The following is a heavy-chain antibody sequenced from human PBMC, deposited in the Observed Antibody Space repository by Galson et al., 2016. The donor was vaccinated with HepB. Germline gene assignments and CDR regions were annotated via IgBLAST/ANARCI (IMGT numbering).Heavy chain of an antibody. CDR2: INRDGRST. Sequence: SLRLSCAASGFTFSNYWMHWVRQAPGKGLVWVSRINRDGRSTNDADSAKGRFTISRDNAKNTLYLQMNNLRAEDTAVYYCVREGSMIRDAFDIWGQGTMVTVSS. CDR1: GFTFSNYW. J-gene: IGHJ3*02. V-gene: IGHV3-74*01. D-gene: IGHD3-22*01. CDR3: VREGSMIRDAFDI.